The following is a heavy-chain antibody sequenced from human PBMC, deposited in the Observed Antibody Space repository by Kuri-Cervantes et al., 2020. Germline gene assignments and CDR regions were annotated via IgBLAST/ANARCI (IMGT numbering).Heavy chain of an antibody. CDR3: ARGSQERAY. Sequence: SETLSLTCTVSGGSVSSGSYYWSWIRQPPGKGLEWIGEINHSGSTNYNPSLKSRVTISVDTSKNQFSLKVSSVTAADTAVYYCARGSQERAYWGQGTLVTVSS. CDR2: INHSGST. D-gene: IGHD1-1*01. CDR1: GGSVSSGSYY. V-gene: IGHV4-61*01. J-gene: IGHJ4*02.